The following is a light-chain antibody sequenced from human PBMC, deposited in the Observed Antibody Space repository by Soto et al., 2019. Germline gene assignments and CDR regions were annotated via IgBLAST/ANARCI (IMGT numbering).Light chain of an antibody. V-gene: IGKV3-15*01. Sequence: EIVMTQSPATLSVSPGERATLSCRASPSISSNLAWYPQKPGQAPRLLIYGASTRATGFPARFSGSGSGTDFTLTISSLQSEDFAVYYCQQFNNWPLTFGGGTKVDIK. CDR1: PSISSN. CDR2: GAS. CDR3: QQFNNWPLT. J-gene: IGKJ4*01.